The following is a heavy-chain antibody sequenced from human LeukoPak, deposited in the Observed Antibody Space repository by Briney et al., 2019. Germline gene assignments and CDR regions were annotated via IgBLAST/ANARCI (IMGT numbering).Heavy chain of an antibody. CDR2: IWYDGSNK. CDR3: ARDSYYARSGGDFDY. V-gene: IGHV3-33*01. D-gene: IGHD3-22*01. Sequence: GGSLRLSCAASGFTFSKYGMHWVRQAPGKGLERVAVIWYDGSNKYYGDSVKGRFTISRDNSKNTLYLQMSGLRAEDTAAYYCARDSYYARSGGDFDYWGQGTLVTVSS. J-gene: IGHJ4*02. CDR1: GFTFSKYG.